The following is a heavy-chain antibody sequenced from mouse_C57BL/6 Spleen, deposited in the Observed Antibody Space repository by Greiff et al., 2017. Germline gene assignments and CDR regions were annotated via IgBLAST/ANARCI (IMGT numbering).Heavy chain of an antibody. CDR2: IYPGDGDT. J-gene: IGHJ2*01. CDR1: GYAFSSSW. D-gene: IGHD2-3*01. Sequence: VQLQQSGPELVKPGASVKISCKASGYAFSSSWMNWVKQRPGKGLEWIGRIYPGDGDTNYNGKFKGKDTLTADKSSSTAYMQLSSLTSEDSAVYFCAIYDGYYGDFDYWGQGTTLTVSS. CDR3: AIYDGYYGDFDY. V-gene: IGHV1-82*01.